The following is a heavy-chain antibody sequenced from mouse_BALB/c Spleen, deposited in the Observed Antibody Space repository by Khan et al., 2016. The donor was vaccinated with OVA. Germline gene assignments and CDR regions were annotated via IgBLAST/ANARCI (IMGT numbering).Heavy chain of an antibody. J-gene: IGHJ4*01. CDR1: GFSLTSYG. V-gene: IGHV2-5*01. CDR3: AKKVRGDYGAMDD. Sequence: QVQLKESGPGLVQPSQSLSITCTVSGFSLTSYGIHWVRQSPGKGLEWLGVIWRGGSTDYNSTFMSRLSITRDNSKSQVFFNMNSLQSDDTAIYYCAKKVRGDYGAMDDWGQGTSVTVSS. CDR2: IWRGGST. D-gene: IGHD1-1*02.